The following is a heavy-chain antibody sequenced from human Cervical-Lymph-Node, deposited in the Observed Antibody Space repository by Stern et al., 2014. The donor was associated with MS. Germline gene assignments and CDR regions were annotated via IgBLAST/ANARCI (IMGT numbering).Heavy chain of an antibody. D-gene: IGHD4/OR15-4a*01. Sequence: VQLVESGGGVVQTGRSLRLSCAASGFTFSNHLMHWVRQAPGKGLEWVAVIWRDGTNSVNADSVKGRFTFSRDNSKDTLYLQMNSLTPEDTAVYYCAREDGALDYWGQGTLVTVSS. V-gene: IGHV3-30-3*01. CDR3: AREDGALDY. J-gene: IGHJ4*02. CDR2: IWRDGTNS. CDR1: GFTFSNHL.